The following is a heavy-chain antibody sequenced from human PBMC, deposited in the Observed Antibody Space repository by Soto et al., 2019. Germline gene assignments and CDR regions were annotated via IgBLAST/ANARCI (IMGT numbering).Heavy chain of an antibody. CDR3: ASSLLVGYGLEGESD. Sequence: QVQLVQSGAEVKKPGASVKVSCKASGYTFTSYGISWVRQAPGQGLEWMGWISAYNGNTNYAQKLQGRGTMTTDTSXXPAYMELRSLRSDDTAVYYCASSLLVGYGLEGESDWGQGTLVTVSS. J-gene: IGHJ4*02. CDR2: ISAYNGNT. V-gene: IGHV1-18*01. CDR1: GYTFTSYG. D-gene: IGHD5-18*01.